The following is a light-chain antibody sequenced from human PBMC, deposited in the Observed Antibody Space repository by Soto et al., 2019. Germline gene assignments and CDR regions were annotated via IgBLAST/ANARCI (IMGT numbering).Light chain of an antibody. CDR2: AAS. CDR1: PGISSW. J-gene: IGKJ5*01. CDR3: QQANSFPIT. Sequence: DVQMPQSPSSVSASVGDRVTITCRASPGISSWLAWYQQKPGKAPKLLIYAASSLQSGVPSRFSGIGSGTDFTLAVSSLQPEDFATYYCQQANSFPITFGQGTRLEIK. V-gene: IGKV1D-12*01.